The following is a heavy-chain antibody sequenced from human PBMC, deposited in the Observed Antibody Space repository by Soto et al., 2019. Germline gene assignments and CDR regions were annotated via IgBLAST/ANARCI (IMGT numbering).Heavy chain of an antibody. Sequence: GGSLRLSCAASGFTFSSYAMHWVRQAPGKGLEWVAVISYDGSNKYYADSVKGRFTISRDNSKNTLYLQMNSLRAEDTAVYYCARDDDVWSGPIPLYYYGMDVWGQGTTVTVSS. CDR1: GFTFSSYA. CDR2: ISYDGSNK. V-gene: IGHV3-30-3*01. J-gene: IGHJ6*02. D-gene: IGHD3-3*01. CDR3: ARDDDVWSGPIPLYYYGMDV.